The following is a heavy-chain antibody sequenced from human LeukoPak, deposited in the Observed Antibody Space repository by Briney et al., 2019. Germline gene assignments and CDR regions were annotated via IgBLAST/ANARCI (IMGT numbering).Heavy chain of an antibody. CDR2: INRSGST. Sequence: KPSETLSLTCAVYGGSFSGYYRSWIRQPPGKGLEWIGEINRSGSTNYNPSLKSRVTISVDTSKNQFSLKLSPVTAADTAVYYCARRASSGWYYYYYMDVWGKGTTVTVSS. V-gene: IGHV4-34*01. CDR3: ARRASSGWYYYYYMDV. D-gene: IGHD6-19*01. J-gene: IGHJ6*03. CDR1: GGSFSGYY.